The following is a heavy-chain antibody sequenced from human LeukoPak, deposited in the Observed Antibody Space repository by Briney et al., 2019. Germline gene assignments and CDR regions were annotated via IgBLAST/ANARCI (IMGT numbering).Heavy chain of an antibody. J-gene: IGHJ4*02. CDR3: ARTNYGGKEFDY. V-gene: IGHV4-39*07. CDR2: IYYSGST. D-gene: IGHD4-23*01. Sequence: SETLSLTCTVSGGSISSSSYYWGWIRQPPGKGLEWIGSIYYSGSTYYNPSLKSRVTISVDTSKNQFSLKLSSVTAADTAVYYCARTNYGGKEFDYWGQGTLVTVSS. CDR1: GGSISSSSYY.